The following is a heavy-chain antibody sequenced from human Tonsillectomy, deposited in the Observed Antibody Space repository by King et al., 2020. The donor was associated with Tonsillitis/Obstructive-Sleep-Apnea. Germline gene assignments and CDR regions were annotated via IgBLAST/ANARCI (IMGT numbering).Heavy chain of an antibody. Sequence: VQLVESGGGLVKPGGSLRLSCAASGFTFSSYSMNWVRQAPGKGLEWVSSISSSSSYIYYADSVKGRFTISRDNAKNSLYLQMNSLRAEDTAVYYCARDDEGYCSSTSCLDGYYYYYMDVWGKGTTVTVSS. D-gene: IGHD2-2*01. J-gene: IGHJ6*03. CDR3: ARDDEGYCSSTSCLDGYYYYYMDV. V-gene: IGHV3-21*03. CDR1: GFTFSSYS. CDR2: ISSSSSYI.